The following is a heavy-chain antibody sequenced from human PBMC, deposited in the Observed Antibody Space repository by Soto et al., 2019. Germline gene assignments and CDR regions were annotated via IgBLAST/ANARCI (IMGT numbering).Heavy chain of an antibody. V-gene: IGHV3-23*01. CDR1: GFTFSNYA. CDR3: AKRSVTNTYYLDN. J-gene: IGHJ4*02. D-gene: IGHD4-17*01. Sequence: EVQLLESGGGLVQPGGSLRLSCAASGFTFSNYAMAWARQAPGTGLEWVSSIGRIGGGTHYADSVRGRFTISRDDSKSKVHLQMRNLRGDDTSIYYCAKRSVTNTYYLDNWGQGTLVTVSS. CDR2: IGRIGGGT.